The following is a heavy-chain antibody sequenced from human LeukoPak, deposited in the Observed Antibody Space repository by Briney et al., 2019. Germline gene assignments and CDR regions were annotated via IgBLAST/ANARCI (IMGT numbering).Heavy chain of an antibody. CDR1: GGSISSSSYY. Sequence: SETLSLTCTVSGGSISSSSYYWGWIGQPPGKGLEWIGRIYYSGSTYYNPSLKSRVTISVDTSKNQFSLKLSSVTAADTAVYYCARRFYYDILTGYSNWGQGTLVTVSS. CDR2: IYYSGST. J-gene: IGHJ4*02. V-gene: IGHV4-39*01. CDR3: ARRFYYDILTGYSN. D-gene: IGHD3-9*01.